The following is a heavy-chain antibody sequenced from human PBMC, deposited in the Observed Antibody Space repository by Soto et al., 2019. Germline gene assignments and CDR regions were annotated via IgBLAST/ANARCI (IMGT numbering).Heavy chain of an antibody. CDR3: ARGGETNMTTVPYYYYDGMDV. CDR2: INPNSGGT. D-gene: IGHD4-17*01. V-gene: IGHV1-2*04. CDR1: GYTFTGYY. J-gene: IGHJ6*02. Sequence: ASVKVSCKASGYTFTGYYMHWVRQAPGQGLEWMGWINPNSGGTNYAQKFQGWVTMTRDTSISTAYMELSRLRSDDTAVYYCARGGETNMTTVPYYYYDGMDVWGQGTTVTVSS.